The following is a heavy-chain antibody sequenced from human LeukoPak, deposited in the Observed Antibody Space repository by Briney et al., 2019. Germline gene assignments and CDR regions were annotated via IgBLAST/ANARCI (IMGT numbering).Heavy chain of an antibody. V-gene: IGHV4-34*01. CDR1: GGSFSGYY. D-gene: IGHD3-22*01. CDR2: INHSGST. CDR3: ARGAQTYYDKAPVDY. Sequence: SETLSLTCAVYGGSFSGYYWSWIRQPPGKGLELIGEINHSGSTNYNPSLKSRVTISVDTSKSQFSLKLNSMTAADTAVYYCARGAQTYYDKAPVDYWGQGTLVTVSS. J-gene: IGHJ4*02.